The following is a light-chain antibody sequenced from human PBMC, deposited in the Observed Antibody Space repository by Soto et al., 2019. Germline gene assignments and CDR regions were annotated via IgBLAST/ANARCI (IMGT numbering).Light chain of an antibody. CDR3: QQSYSSPPWT. CDR1: QDISKF. V-gene: IGKV1-39*01. J-gene: IGKJ1*01. CDR2: RAS. Sequence: DIEMTQYPSSLSASIGDRVSFTCQASQDISKFLNWYQHKPGTAPRLLIYRASSVKSGVPPRFSGSGSGRDFTLTISSLRPEDIAIYFCQQSYSSPPWTFGQGTKVDIK.